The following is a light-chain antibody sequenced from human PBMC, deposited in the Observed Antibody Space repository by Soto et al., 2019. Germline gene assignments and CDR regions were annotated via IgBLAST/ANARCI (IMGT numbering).Light chain of an antibody. V-gene: IGKV3-11*01. CDR3: QQRNIWPPVT. Sequence: EIVLTQSPGPLSLSPGERVTLSCRASQSVSNSYLAWYQQKPGQAPRLLIYGAFNRATGIPARFSGSGSGTDFTLTISSLEPEDFAVYYCQQRNIWPPVTFGQGTRLEIK. CDR2: GAF. J-gene: IGKJ5*01. CDR1: QSVSNSY.